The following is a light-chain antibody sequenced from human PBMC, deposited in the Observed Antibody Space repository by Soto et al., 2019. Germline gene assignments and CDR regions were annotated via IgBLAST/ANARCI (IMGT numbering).Light chain of an antibody. CDR1: QSLLHSNGNHY. CDR2: LGS. V-gene: IGKV2-28*01. J-gene: IGKJ1*01. Sequence: DIVMTQSPLSLPVSPGEPASISCRSSQSLLHSNGNHYLDWYLQKPGQSPQLLIYLGSNRASGVPNRFSGSGSGTAFTLKISRVEAEDVGVYYCMQGLQTPWTFGQGTKVEIK. CDR3: MQGLQTPWT.